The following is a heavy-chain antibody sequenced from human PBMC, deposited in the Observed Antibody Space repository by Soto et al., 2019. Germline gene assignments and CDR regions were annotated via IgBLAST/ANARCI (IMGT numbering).Heavy chain of an antibody. D-gene: IGHD4-17*01. CDR3: AILTSVTTCVDY. Sequence: TLSLTCTVSGGSVSSGGYYWSWVRQHPGKGLECIGYGYYSGTTYYNPSLGSTYYNPSLKSRVTISVDTSKNQFSLKLSSVYCADAAIYYCAILTSVTTCVDYWGQGTLVTVSS. CDR1: GGSVSSGGYY. V-gene: IGHV4-31*03. CDR2: GYYSGTTYYNPSLGST. J-gene: IGHJ4*02.